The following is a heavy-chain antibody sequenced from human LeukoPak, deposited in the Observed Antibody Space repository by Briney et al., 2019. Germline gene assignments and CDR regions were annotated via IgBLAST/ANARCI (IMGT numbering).Heavy chain of an antibody. D-gene: IGHD3-22*01. CDR1: GGSISTSTYY. CDR3: ARGRYYYDSSGYQRFDP. V-gene: IGHV4-39*07. J-gene: IGHJ5*02. CDR2: IYKTGST. Sequence: PSETLSLTCIVSGGSISTSTYYWAWVRQPPGKGLEWIGSIYKTGSTNYSPSLKSRVTISVDTSENQFSLKLSSVTAADTAVYYCARGRYYYDSSGYQRFDPWGQGTLVTVSS.